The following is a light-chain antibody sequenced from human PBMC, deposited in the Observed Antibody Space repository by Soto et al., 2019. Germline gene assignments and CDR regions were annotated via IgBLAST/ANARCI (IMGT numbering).Light chain of an antibody. Sequence: QAVVTQPPSVSGAPGQRVTISCTGSSSNIGAGYDVHWYQQLPGTAPKLLIYGNSNRPSGVPDQFSGSKSGTSASLANTGLQAEDEADYYCHAYDSSLSGYVVGTGTQLTVL. CDR3: HAYDSSLSGYV. CDR1: SSNIGAGYD. V-gene: IGLV1-40*01. J-gene: IGLJ1*01. CDR2: GNS.